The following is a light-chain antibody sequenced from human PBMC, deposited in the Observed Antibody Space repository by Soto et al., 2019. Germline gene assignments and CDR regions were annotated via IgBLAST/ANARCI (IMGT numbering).Light chain of an antibody. CDR3: QQYEPWRVWP. J-gene: IGKJ1*01. CDR2: GTS. CDR1: QSVSSN. V-gene: IGKV3-15*01. Sequence: EIVMTQSPATLSVSPGERATLSCRASQSVSSNSAWYQQKPGQAPRLLIYGTSTRATAIPARFSGSGSGTEFTLNITSLQAEDSAVYYCQQYEPWRVWPFGQGAKVDIK.